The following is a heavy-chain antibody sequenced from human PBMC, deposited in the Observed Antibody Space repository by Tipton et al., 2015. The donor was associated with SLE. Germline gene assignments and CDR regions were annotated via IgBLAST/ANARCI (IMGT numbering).Heavy chain of an antibody. CDR3: ARGGYYYHSGGDFDL. CDR1: GDSIRRHF. J-gene: IGHJ2*01. CDR2: IYHSGST. Sequence: TLSLTCTVSGDSIRRHFWSWIRQPPGKGLEWIGYIYHSGSTYYNPSLKSRVTISVDRSKNQFSLKLSSVTAADTAVYYCARGGYYYHSGGDFDLWGRGTLVTVSS. D-gene: IGHD3-22*01. V-gene: IGHV4-30-2*01.